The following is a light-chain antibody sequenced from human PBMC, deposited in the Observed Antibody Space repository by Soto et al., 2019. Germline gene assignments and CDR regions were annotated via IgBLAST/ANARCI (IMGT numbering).Light chain of an antibody. CDR3: QHLDSYST. CDR1: QGISSY. V-gene: IGKV1-9*01. J-gene: IGKJ5*01. CDR2: AAS. Sequence: DIQLTQSPSFLSASVGDRVTITCRASQGISSYLAWYQQKPGKAPKLLIYAASTLQSGVPSRFSGSGSGTEFTLTISSLHPEDIAIYYCQHLDSYSTFGQGTRLAIK.